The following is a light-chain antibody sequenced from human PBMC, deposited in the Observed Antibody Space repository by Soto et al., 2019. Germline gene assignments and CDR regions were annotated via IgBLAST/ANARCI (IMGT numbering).Light chain of an antibody. Sequence: QSVLTQPASVSGSPGLSITISCTGSSSDVGGYNYVSWYQQHPGKAPKLMIYEVSNRPSGVSNRFSGSKSGNTASLTISGLQAEDEADYYCISFTSNSQWVFGGGTKLTVL. CDR1: SSDVGGYNY. V-gene: IGLV2-14*01. CDR3: ISFTSNSQWV. CDR2: EVS. J-gene: IGLJ3*02.